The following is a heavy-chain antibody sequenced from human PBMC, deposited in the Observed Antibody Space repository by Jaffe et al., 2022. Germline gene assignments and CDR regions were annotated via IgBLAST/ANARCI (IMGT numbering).Heavy chain of an antibody. CDR1: GGSISSGSYY. V-gene: IGHV4-61*02. CDR2: IYTSGST. J-gene: IGHJ6*03. D-gene: IGHD3-10*01. CDR3: ARDLHITMVRGVIINYYYYYMDV. Sequence: QVQLQESGPGLVKPSQTLSLTCTVSGGSISSGSYYWSWIRQPAGKGLEWIGRIYTSGSTNYNPSLKSRVTISVDTSKNQFSLKLSSVTAADTAVYYCARDLHITMVRGVIINYYYYYMDVWGKGTTVTVSS.